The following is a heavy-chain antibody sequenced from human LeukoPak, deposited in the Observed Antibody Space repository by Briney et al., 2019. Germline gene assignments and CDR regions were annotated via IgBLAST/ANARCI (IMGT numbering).Heavy chain of an antibody. CDR2: IIPILGIA. V-gene: IGHV1-69*04. Sequence: ASVKVSCKASGGTSSSYAISWVRQAPGQGLEWMGRIIPILGIANYAQKFQGSVTITADKSTSTAYMELSSLRSDDTAVYYCARGPNWNLGYWGQGTLVTVSS. CDR1: GGTSSSYA. J-gene: IGHJ4*02. CDR3: ARGPNWNLGY. D-gene: IGHD1-20*01.